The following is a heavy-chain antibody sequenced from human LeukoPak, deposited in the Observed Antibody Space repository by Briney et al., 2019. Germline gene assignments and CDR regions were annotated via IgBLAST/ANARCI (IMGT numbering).Heavy chain of an antibody. CDR3: ARSPKRDQLLWWKDYYYYGMDV. CDR2: INHSGST. CDR1: GGSFSGYY. V-gene: IGHV4-34*01. Sequence: SETLSLTCAVYGGSFSGYYWSWIRQPPGKGLEWIGEINHSGSTNYNPSLKSRVTISVDTSKNQFSLKLSSVTAADTAVYYCARSPKRDQLLWWKDYYYYGMDVWGRGTTVTVSS. D-gene: IGHD3-10*01. J-gene: IGHJ6*02.